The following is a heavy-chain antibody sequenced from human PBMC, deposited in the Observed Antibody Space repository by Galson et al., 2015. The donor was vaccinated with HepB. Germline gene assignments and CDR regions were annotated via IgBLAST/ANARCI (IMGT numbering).Heavy chain of an antibody. J-gene: IGHJ5*02. CDR1: GYTFTGYY. V-gene: IGHV1-2*06. D-gene: IGHD4-17*01. CDR3: ARGSPDYGDEAWLRGWFDP. Sequence: SVKVSCKASGYTFTGYYMHWVRQAPGKGLEWMGRINPNSGGTNYAQKFQGRVTMTMDTSNSTAYMELSRLRYDDTAVYYCARGSPDYGDEAWLRGWFDPWGQGTLVTISS. CDR2: INPNSGGT.